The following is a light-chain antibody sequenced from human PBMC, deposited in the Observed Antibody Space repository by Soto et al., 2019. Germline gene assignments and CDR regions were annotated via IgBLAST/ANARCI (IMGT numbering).Light chain of an antibody. V-gene: IGLV2-14*01. J-gene: IGLJ2*01. Sequence: QSALTQPASVSGSPGQSIAISCTGTSSDVGAYDYVSWYQQHPGKAPKLMIYDVKYRPSGVSNRFSGSKSGNTASLTISGLQAEDEADYYCSSYTSSSSVIFGGGTQLPVL. CDR1: SSDVGAYDY. CDR3: SSYTSSSSVI. CDR2: DVK.